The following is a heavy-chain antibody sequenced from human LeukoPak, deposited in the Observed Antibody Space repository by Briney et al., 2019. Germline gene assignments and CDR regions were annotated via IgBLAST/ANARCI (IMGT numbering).Heavy chain of an antibody. D-gene: IGHD3-10*01. CDR2: ISGDGGA. CDR1: ALDFRSNA. V-gene: IGHV3-23*01. CDR3: ASLYGYYGSY. J-gene: IGHJ4*02. Sequence: GGSLRLSCAASALDFRSNAMKWVRQAPGKGLEWVAAISGDGGAYYADSVTGRFTISRDTSTNTLFLQLNRLTGEDTALYYCASLYGYYGSYWGQGTLVTVSS.